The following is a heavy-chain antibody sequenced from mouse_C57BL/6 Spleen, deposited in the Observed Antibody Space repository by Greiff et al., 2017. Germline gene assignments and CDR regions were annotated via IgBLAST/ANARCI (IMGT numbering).Heavy chain of an antibody. CDR3: ARSPIYYYGSNWYFDV. V-gene: IGHV1-67*01. CDR2: ISTYYGDA. D-gene: IGHD1-1*01. CDR1: GYTFTDYA. Sequence: VQLVESGPELVRPGVSVKISCKGSGYTFTDYAMHWVKQSHAKSLEWIGVISTYYGDASYNQKFKDKATMTVDKSSSTAYMELARLTSEDSAVYYCARSPIYYYGSNWYFDVWGTGTTVTVSS. J-gene: IGHJ1*03.